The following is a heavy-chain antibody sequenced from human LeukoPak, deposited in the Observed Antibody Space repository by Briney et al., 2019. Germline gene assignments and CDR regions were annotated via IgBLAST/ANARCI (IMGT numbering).Heavy chain of an antibody. J-gene: IGHJ5*02. Sequence: ASVKVSCKVSGYTFTGYYMHWVRQAPGQGLEWMGWINPNSGGTNYAQKFQGRVTMTRDTPISTAYMELSRLRSDDTAVYYCARDRVRAVAGKGNWFDPWGQGTLVTVSS. CDR2: INPNSGGT. D-gene: IGHD6-19*01. V-gene: IGHV1-2*02. CDR3: ARDRVRAVAGKGNWFDP. CDR1: GYTFTGYY.